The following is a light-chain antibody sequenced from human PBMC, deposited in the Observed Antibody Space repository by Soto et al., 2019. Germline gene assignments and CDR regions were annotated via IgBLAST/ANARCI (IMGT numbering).Light chain of an antibody. CDR3: QQYNNWPSIT. J-gene: IGKJ5*01. Sequence: EIVMTPSPAPLSLSPGARAPLSCRASPSVSSNLAWYQQKPGQAPRLLIYGASNRATGIPDRFSGSGSGTEFTLTISSLQSEDFAVYYCQQYNNWPSITFGQGTRVEIK. V-gene: IGKV3-15*01. CDR2: GAS. CDR1: PSVSSN.